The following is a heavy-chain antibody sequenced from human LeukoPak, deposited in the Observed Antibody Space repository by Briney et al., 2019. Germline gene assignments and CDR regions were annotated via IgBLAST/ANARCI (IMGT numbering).Heavy chain of an antibody. CDR3: ARHLVVAATLAFDY. V-gene: IGHV1-18*01. CDR1: GYTFTSYG. D-gene: IGHD2-15*01. CDR2: ISAYNGNT. J-gene: IGHJ4*02. Sequence: ASVKVSCEASGYTFTSYGISWVRQAPGQGLEWMGWISAYNGNTNYAQKLQGRVTMTTDTSTSTAYMELRSLRSDDTAVYYCARHLVVAATLAFDYWGQGTLVTVSS.